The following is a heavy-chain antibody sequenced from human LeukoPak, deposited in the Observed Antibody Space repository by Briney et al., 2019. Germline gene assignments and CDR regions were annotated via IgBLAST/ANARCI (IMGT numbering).Heavy chain of an antibody. V-gene: IGHV4-59*08. Sequence: SETLSLTCTVSGGSISTCYWSWIRQPPGKGLEWIGYIYYSGSTNYNPSLKSRVTISVDTSKNQFSLKLRPVTAADTAVYYCARGVKIEYSSSSRNWYLDLWGRGTLVTVSS. J-gene: IGHJ2*01. CDR2: IYYSGST. CDR3: ARGVKIEYSSSSRNWYLDL. D-gene: IGHD6-6*01. CDR1: GGSISTCY.